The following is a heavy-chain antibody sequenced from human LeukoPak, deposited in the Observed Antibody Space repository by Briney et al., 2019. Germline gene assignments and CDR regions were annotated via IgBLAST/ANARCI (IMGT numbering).Heavy chain of an antibody. CDR1: GGSISSGSYY. CDR3: ARLVGDKSVDY. D-gene: IGHD2-8*02. J-gene: IGHJ4*02. V-gene: IGHV4-39*07. Sequence: PSQTLSLTCTVSGGSISSGSYYWTWIRQPPGKGLKWIGEINHSGSTNYNPSLKSRVTISVDTSKNQFSLKLSSVTAADTAVYYCARLVGDKSVDYWGQGTLVTVSS. CDR2: INHSGST.